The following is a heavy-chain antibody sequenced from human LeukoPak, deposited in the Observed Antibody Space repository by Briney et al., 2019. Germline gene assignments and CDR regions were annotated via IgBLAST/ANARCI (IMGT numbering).Heavy chain of an antibody. J-gene: IGHJ4*02. Sequence: PSETLSLTCAVYGGSFSGYYWSWIRQPPGKGLEWIGEINHSGSTNYIPSLKSRVTISVDTSKNQFSLKLSSVTAADTAVYYCARGKRVRFSDYWGQGTLVTVSS. CDR3: ARGKRVRFSDY. V-gene: IGHV4-34*01. D-gene: IGHD3-3*01. CDR1: GGSFSGYY. CDR2: INHSGST.